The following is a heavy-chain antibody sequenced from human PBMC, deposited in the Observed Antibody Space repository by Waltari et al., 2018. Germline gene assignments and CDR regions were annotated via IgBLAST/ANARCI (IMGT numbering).Heavy chain of an antibody. V-gene: IGHV4-38-2*01. Sequence: QVQLQESGPGLVKPSETLSLTCAVSGYSISSGYYWGWIRQPPGKGLEWIGSIYHSGSPYYNPSLQSRVTISVDTSKNQFSLKLSSVTAADTAVYYCAKPWGTGIDGFHIWGQGTMVTVSS. CDR3: AKPWGTGIDGFHI. D-gene: IGHD7-27*01. J-gene: IGHJ3*02. CDR1: GYSISSGYY. CDR2: IYHSGSP.